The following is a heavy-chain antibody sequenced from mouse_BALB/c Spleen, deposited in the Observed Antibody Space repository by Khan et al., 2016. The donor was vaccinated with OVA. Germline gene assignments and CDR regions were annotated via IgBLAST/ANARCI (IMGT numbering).Heavy chain of an antibody. J-gene: IGHJ1*01. D-gene: IGHD1-1*01. Sequence: EVQLQESGPGLVKPSQTVSLTCTVTGISITSGNYRWSWIRQFPGNKLEWIGNIYYSGTVTYNPSLTSRTTITRDTSKNQFFLEMNSLTAEDTATYYCARDYGSLYWFFDVWGAGTTVNGSS. CDR3: ARDYGSLYWFFDV. V-gene: IGHV3-5*02. CDR1: GISITSGNYR. CDR2: IYYSGTV.